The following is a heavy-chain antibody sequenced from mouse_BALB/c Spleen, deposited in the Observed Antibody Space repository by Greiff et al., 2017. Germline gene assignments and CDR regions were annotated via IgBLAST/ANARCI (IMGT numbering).Heavy chain of an antibody. CDR3: AGNRFAY. V-gene: IGHV5-17*02. CDR1: GFTFSSFG. J-gene: IGHJ3*01. D-gene: IGHD2-1*01. Sequence: DVHLVESGGGLVQPGGSRKLSCAASGFTFSSFGMHWVRQAPEKGLEWVAYISSGSSTIYYADTVKGRFTISRDNPKNTLFLQMTSLRSEDTAMYYCAGNRFAYWGQGTLVTVSA. CDR2: ISSGSSTI.